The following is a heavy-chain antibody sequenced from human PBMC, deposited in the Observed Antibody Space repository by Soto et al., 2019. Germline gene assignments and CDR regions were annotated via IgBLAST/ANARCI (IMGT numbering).Heavy chain of an antibody. V-gene: IGHV4-31*03. CDR1: GGSISSGGYY. CDR3: ARDVGRGYRGPIDY. CDR2: IYDSGST. Sequence: QVQLQESGPGLVKPSQTLSLTCTVSGGSISSGGYYWSWIRQHPGKGLEWIGYIYDSGSTYYNPSLKSRVYISVDTSKNQFSLMLHSVTAADTAVYYCARDVGRGYRGPIDYWGQGTLVTVSP. J-gene: IGHJ4*02. D-gene: IGHD5-12*01.